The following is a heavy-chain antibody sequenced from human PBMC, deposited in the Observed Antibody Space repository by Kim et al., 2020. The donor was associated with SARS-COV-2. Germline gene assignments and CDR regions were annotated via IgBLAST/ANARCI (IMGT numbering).Heavy chain of an antibody. Sequence: GGSLRLSCAASGFTFSNYGMHWVRQAPGKGLEWVAVIWYDGSNKYYADSVKGRFTISRDNSKDTLYLQMSSLRAGDTAVYYCATDHEYGYYWGQGTLVTVSS. V-gene: IGHV3-33*01. D-gene: IGHD4-17*01. CDR2: IWYDGSNK. CDR3: ATDHEYGYY. J-gene: IGHJ4*02. CDR1: GFTFSNYG.